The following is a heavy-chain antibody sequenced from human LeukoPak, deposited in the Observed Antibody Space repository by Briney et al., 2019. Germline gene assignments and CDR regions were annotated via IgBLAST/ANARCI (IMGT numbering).Heavy chain of an antibody. J-gene: IGHJ3*01. CDR3: ERANMIISAFDF. CDR2: LYYSGST. Sequence: PSETLSLTCTVSGGSTSSYYWSWIRQPPGKGLEWIGSLYYSGSTNSNPSLETRVTMSVDTSKNRFSLNLSSMTAADTAVYYCERANMIISAFDFWGQGTMVTVSS. V-gene: IGHV4-59*01. D-gene: IGHD3-16*01. CDR1: GGSTSSYY.